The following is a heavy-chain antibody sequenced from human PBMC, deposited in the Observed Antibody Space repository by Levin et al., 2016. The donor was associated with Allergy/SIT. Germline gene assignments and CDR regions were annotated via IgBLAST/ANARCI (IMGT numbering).Heavy chain of an antibody. CDR3: TRVASGSYGEFDY. CDR1: GFTFSSYI. D-gene: IGHD1-26*01. J-gene: IGHJ4*02. CDR2: VRGSGDST. Sequence: GESLKISCAASGFTFSSYIMGWVRQTPGKGLEWVSGVRGSGDSTNYADSVQGRFTISRDNTKNSLYLQMNGLRAEDTAVYYCTRVASGSYGEFDYWGQGTLVTVSS. V-gene: IGHV3-23*01.